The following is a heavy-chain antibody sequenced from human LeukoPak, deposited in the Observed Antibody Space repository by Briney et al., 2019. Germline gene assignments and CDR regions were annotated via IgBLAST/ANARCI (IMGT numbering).Heavy chain of an antibody. Sequence: SETLSLTCTVSGGSISSYYWSWIRQPPGKGLEWIGYIYYSGSTNYNPSLKSRVTISVDTSKNQLSLKLSYVTAADTAVYYCAEGMVATNFEYWGQGTMVTVS. J-gene: IGHJ4*02. D-gene: IGHD5-12*01. CDR3: AEGMVATNFEY. V-gene: IGHV4-59*08. CDR1: GGSISSYY. CDR2: IYYSGST.